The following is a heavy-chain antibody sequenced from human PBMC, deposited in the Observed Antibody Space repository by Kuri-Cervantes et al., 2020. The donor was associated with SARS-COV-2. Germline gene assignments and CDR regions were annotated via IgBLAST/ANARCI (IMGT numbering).Heavy chain of an antibody. D-gene: IGHD3-10*02. Sequence: ASVKVSCKASGYTFTSYAMHWVRQAPGQRLEWMGWINAGNGNTKYSQKFQGRVTITADKSTSTAYMELSSLRSEDTAVYYCARQLETTMLYYFDYWGQGTLVTVSS. CDR1: GYTFTSYA. V-gene: IGHV1-3*01. CDR3: ARQLETTMLYYFDY. CDR2: INAGNGNT. J-gene: IGHJ4*02.